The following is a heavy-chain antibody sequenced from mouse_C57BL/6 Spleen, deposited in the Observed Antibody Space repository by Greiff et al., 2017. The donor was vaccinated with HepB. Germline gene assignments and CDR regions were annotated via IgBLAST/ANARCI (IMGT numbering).Heavy chain of an antibody. CDR2: IYPGDGDT. Sequence: QVQLKESGPELVKPGASVKISCKASGYAFSSSWMNWVKQRPGKGLEWIGRIYPGDGDTNYNGKFKGKATLTADKSSSTAYMQLSSLTSEDTAVYYCACYYYGSTYFDYWGQGTTLTVSS. CDR3: ACYYYGSTYFDY. D-gene: IGHD1-1*01. J-gene: IGHJ2*01. CDR1: GYAFSSSW. V-gene: IGHV1-82*01.